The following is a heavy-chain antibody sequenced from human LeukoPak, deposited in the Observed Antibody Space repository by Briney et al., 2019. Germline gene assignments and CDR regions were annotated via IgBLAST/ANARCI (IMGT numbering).Heavy chain of an antibody. J-gene: IGHJ6*01. CDR1: GVSISCYY. CDR3: AREVRCSSTSCPGTLSGMDV. V-gene: IGHV4-59*01. D-gene: IGHD2-2*01. CDR2: IYFIGST. Sequence: PSETLSLTCTVSGVSISCYYLIWIRQPPRKGRDWIGYIYFIGSTNYNPSLKSRVTISVDTYKSQFSLKLSSVTAADTAVYYCAREVRCSSTSCPGTLSGMDVWGQGTTVTVSS.